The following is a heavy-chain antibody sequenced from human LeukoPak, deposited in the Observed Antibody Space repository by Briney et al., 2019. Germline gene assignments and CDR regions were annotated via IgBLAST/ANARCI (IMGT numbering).Heavy chain of an antibody. CDR1: GYTFTSYG. CDR2: ISAYNGNT. Sequence: ALVKVSCKASGYTFTSYGISWVRQAPGQGLEWMGWISAYNGNTNYAQKLQGRVTMTTDTSTSTAYMELRSLRSDDTAVYYCARGYCSGGSCYSHTDYYYYYYGMDVWGQGTTVTVSS. D-gene: IGHD2-15*01. J-gene: IGHJ6*02. V-gene: IGHV1-18*01. CDR3: ARGYCSGGSCYSHTDYYYYYYGMDV.